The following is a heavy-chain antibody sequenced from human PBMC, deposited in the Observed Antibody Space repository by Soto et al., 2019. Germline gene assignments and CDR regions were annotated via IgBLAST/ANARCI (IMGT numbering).Heavy chain of an antibody. J-gene: IGHJ6*02. CDR1: GGTFSSYA. V-gene: IGHV1-69*01. Sequence: QVPLVQSGAEVKKPGSSVKVSCKASGGTFSSYAISWVRQAPGQGLEWMGGIIPIFGTANYAQKFQGRVTITADESTSTAYMELSSLRSEDTAVYYCARTVSSGQLGYYGMDVWGQGTTVTVSS. D-gene: IGHD3-22*01. CDR2: IIPIFGTA. CDR3: ARTVSSGQLGYYGMDV.